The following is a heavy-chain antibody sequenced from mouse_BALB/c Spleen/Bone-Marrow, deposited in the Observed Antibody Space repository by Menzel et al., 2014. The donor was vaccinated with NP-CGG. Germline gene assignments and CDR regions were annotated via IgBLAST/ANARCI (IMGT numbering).Heavy chain of an antibody. CDR1: GFNIKDTY. V-gene: IGHV14-3*02. CDR2: IDPADGNT. Sequence: VQLQQSGAELVKPGASVKLSCTASGFNIKDTYMHWVKQRPEQGLEWIGRIDPADGNTKYDPKFQGKATITADTSSNTAYLQLSSLTSEGTAVYYCARYYYGYYFDYWGQGTTLTGSS. J-gene: IGHJ2*01. CDR3: ARYYYGYYFDY. D-gene: IGHD1-2*01.